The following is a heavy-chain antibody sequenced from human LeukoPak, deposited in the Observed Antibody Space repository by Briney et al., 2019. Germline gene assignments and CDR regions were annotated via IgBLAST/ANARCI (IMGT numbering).Heavy chain of an antibody. Sequence: SETLSLICTVSGGSISSRNYYWGWIRQPPGKGLEWIGSIYYSGSTYYNPSLKSRATISVDTSKNQFSLKLSSATAADTAVYYCARHIVAGTVYVPYYYYYAMDVWGQGTTVTISS. D-gene: IGHD6-19*01. J-gene: IGHJ6*02. CDR3: ARHIVAGTVYVPYYYYYAMDV. V-gene: IGHV4-39*01. CDR1: GGSISSRNYY. CDR2: IYYSGST.